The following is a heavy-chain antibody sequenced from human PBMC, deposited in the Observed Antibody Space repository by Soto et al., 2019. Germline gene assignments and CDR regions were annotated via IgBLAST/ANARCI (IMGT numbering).Heavy chain of an antibody. CDR2: IYHSGST. V-gene: IGHV4-38-2*02. CDR3: SREGDRGRGEGMDV. D-gene: IGHD3-10*01. J-gene: IGHJ6*02. Sequence: PSQTVSLTCAVSGYSISSGDYWGWIRQPPGKGLEWIGSIYHSGSTYYNPSLKSRVTISVDTSKNQFSLKLSSVTAADTAVYYCSREGDRGRGEGMDVWSQGTSVPVSS. CDR1: GYSISSGDY.